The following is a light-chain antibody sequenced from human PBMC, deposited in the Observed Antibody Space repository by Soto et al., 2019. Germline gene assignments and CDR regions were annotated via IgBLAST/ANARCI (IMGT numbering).Light chain of an antibody. CDR3: QQYGSSPRT. CDR2: GAS. V-gene: IGKV3-20*01. J-gene: IGKJ2*01. CDR1: QSVSSSY. Sequence: EIVLTQSPGTLSLSPGERATLSCRASQSVSSSYLAWYQQKPGQAPRLLIYGASSRATGIPDRFSGSGSGTYFTLNSSRLEPEDFAVYYCQQYGSSPRTFGQGTKLEIK.